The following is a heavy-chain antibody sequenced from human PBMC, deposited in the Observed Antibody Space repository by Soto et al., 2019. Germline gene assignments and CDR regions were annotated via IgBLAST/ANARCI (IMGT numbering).Heavy chain of an antibody. V-gene: IGHV4-31*03. CDR1: GGSISSGVYY. CDR2: IYYSGST. CDR3: ARGEDAFFYYGVDV. J-gene: IGHJ6*02. Sequence: SETLSLTCTVSGGSISSGVYYWSWLRQHPGKGLEWIGYIYYSGSTYYNPSLKSRVTISVDTSKNQFSLKLSSVTAADTAVYYCARGEDAFFYYGVDVWGQGITVPVS.